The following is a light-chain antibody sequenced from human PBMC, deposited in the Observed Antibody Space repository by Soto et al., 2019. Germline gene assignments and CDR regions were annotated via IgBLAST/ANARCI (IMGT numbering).Light chain of an antibody. CDR2: RNV. CDR3: AAWDDTVRSYV. CDR1: ISNIGNNY. J-gene: IGLJ1*01. V-gene: IGLV1-47*01. Sequence: QSVLTQPSSVSGTPGQGVTISCSGSISNIGNNYVYWFQQLPGTAPKVLTNRNVQRPSGVPDRFSGSKSGTSASLAISGLRSEDEADYYCAAWDDTVRSYVFGTGTKLTVL.